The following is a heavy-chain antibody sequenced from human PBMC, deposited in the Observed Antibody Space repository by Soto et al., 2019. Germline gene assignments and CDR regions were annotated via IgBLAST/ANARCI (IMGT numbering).Heavy chain of an antibody. CDR3: HTPHGRNAFDI. V-gene: IGHV3-15*01. J-gene: IGHJ3*02. CDR1: GFTFSNAW. CDR2: IKSIADGGTT. D-gene: IGHD4-17*01. Sequence: GASLRLSCATSGFTFSNAWMAWVRQAPGKGLEWVGRIKSIADGGTTNYVAPVKGRFSISRHDSENTLYLQMNSLRVEDTGIYYCHTPHGRNAFDIWGPGTVVTVSS.